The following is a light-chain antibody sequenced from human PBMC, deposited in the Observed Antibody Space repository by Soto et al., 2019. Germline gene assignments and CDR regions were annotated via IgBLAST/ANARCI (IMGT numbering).Light chain of an antibody. Sequence: EIVFTQSPGTVSLSPGERATLSCRASQSVSRSYLAWYQLKPGQAPRLLIYGASSRATGIPDRFSGSGSGTDFTLTISRLEPEDFAVYYCQQYGSSTYTFGQGTKVDIK. CDR1: QSVSRSY. J-gene: IGKJ2*01. CDR2: GAS. V-gene: IGKV3-20*01. CDR3: QQYGSSTYT.